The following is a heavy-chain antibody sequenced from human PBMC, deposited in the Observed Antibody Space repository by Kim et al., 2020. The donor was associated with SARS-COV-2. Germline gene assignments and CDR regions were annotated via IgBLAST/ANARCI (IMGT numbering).Heavy chain of an antibody. CDR1: GFTFSSYG. CDR3: AKLPEAAAIDY. J-gene: IGHJ4*02. D-gene: IGHD6-13*01. CDR2: ISYDGSNK. Sequence: GGSLRLSCAASGFTFSSYGMHWVRQAPGKGLEWVAVISYDGSNKYYADSVKGRFTISRDNSKNTLYLQMNSLRAEDTAVYYCAKLPEAAAIDYWGQGTLVTVSS. V-gene: IGHV3-30*18.